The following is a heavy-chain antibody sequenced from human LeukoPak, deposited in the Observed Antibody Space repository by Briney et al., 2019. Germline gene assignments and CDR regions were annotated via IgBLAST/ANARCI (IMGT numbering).Heavy chain of an antibody. CDR2: INHSGST. CDR3: ARGPSIRQLVIYYFDY. CDR1: GGSISSYY. J-gene: IGHJ4*02. D-gene: IGHD6-6*01. V-gene: IGHV4-34*01. Sequence: SETLSLTCTVSGGSISSYYWSWIRQPPGKGLEWIGEINHSGSTNYNPSLKSRVTISVDTSKNQFSLKLSSVTAADTAVYYCARGPSIRQLVIYYFDYWGQGTLVTVSS.